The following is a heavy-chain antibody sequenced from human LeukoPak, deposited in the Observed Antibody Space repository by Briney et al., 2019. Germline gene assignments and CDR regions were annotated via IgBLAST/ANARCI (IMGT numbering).Heavy chain of an antibody. D-gene: IGHD3-22*01. CDR1: GGSFSGYY. V-gene: IGHV4-34*01. J-gene: IGHJ4*02. CDR2: INHSGST. CDR3: ARGRTLRYYDSSGYDDY. Sequence: ETLSLTCAVYGGSFSGYYWSWIRQPPGKGLEWIGEINHSGSTNYNPSLKSRVTISVDTSKNQFSLKLSSVTAADTAVYYCARGRTLRYYDSSGYDDYWGQGTLVTVSS.